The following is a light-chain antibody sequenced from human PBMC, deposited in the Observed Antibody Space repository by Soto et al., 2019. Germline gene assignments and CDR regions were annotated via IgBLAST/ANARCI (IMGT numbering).Light chain of an antibody. CDR2: GAS. CDR1: QNVDSND. CDR3: QQNNFY. J-gene: IGKJ3*01. Sequence: ESVLTPSPGTLSLSPGARATLSCRASQNVDSNDLAWYQQKPGQAPRLLIYGASSRATGIPDRFSGSGSETEFTLTIDSLQPDDFATYYCQQNNFYFGRGTKVDIK. V-gene: IGKV3-20*01.